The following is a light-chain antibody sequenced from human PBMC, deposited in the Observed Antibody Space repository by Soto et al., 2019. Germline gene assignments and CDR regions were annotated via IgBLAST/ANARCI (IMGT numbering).Light chain of an antibody. CDR1: DTDIGGADY. V-gene: IGLV2-14*01. CDR3: GSYTSAHTLEGIV. J-gene: IGLJ2*01. Sequence: QSVLIQPASVSGSPGQSITVSCTGTDTDIGGADYVSWYQQHPGKAPKLISYEVSHRPSGISSRFSGSKSGTTASLTISRLQTEDEAHYFCGSYTSAHTLEGIVFGGGTKVTVL. CDR2: EVS.